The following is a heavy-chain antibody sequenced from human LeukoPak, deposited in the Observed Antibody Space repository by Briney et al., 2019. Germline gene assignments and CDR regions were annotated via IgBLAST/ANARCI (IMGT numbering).Heavy chain of an antibody. CDR2: ISAYNGNT. CDR1: GYTFTSYG. J-gene: IGHJ6*03. Sequence: GASVKVSCKASGYTFTSYGISWVRQAPGQGLEWMGWISAYNGNTNYAQKLQGRVTMTTDTSTSTAYMELRSLRSGDTAVYYCARGTEDTAMVTNYYYYMDVWGKGTTVTVSS. D-gene: IGHD5-18*01. CDR3: ARGTEDTAMVTNYYYYMDV. V-gene: IGHV1-18*01.